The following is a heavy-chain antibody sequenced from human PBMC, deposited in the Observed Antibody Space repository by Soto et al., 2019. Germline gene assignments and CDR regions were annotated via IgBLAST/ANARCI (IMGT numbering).Heavy chain of an antibody. CDR1: GYTFTSEG. Sequence: ASVKVSCKASGYTFTSEGISGVRQAPGQGLEWMGWISTYNGNTNFTQKLQGRVTMTTDTSTSTAYMELRSLRSDDTAVYYCARDREYNWNYNWFDPWGQGTLVTVPQ. CDR2: ISTYNGNT. V-gene: IGHV1-18*01. D-gene: IGHD1-7*01. J-gene: IGHJ5*02. CDR3: ARDREYNWNYNWFDP.